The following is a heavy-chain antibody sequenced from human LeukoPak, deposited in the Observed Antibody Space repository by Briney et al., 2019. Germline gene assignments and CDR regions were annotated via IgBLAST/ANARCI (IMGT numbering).Heavy chain of an antibody. D-gene: IGHD6-19*01. Sequence: WETLTLTCTVSGGSISSCSYLWGWIRQPPGQGLMCVVSIYYRETTYYNPSLKSRVTISVDTSKNQCSLKLSSVTAADTAVYYCATRYSSGWYPFDYWGQGTLVTVSS. V-gene: IGHV4-39*01. CDR2: IYYRETT. CDR3: ATRYSSGWYPFDY. CDR1: GGSISSCSYL. J-gene: IGHJ4*02.